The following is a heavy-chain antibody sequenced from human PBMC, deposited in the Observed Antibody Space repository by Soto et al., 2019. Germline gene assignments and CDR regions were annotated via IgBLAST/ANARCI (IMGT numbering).Heavy chain of an antibody. D-gene: IGHD3-22*01. CDR1: GGSISSGGYS. CDR3: ASVNYYDSSGGGISDY. J-gene: IGHJ4*02. CDR2: IYHSGST. V-gene: IGHV4-30-2*01. Sequence: SETLSLTCAVSGGSISSGGYSWSWIRQPPGKGLEWIGYIYHSGSTYYNPSLKSRVTISVDRSKNQFSLKLSSVTAADTAVYYCASVNYYDSSGGGISDYWGQGTLVTVSS.